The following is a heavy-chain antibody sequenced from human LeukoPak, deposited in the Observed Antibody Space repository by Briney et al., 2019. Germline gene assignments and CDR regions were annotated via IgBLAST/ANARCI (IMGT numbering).Heavy chain of an antibody. Sequence: GASVKVSCKASGYTFTSYAMHWVRQAPGQRLEWMGWINAGNGNTKYSQKFQGRVTITRDTSASTAYMELSSLRSEDTAVYYCASIRHYDILTGPLYYYYGMDVWGQGTTVTVFS. CDR2: INAGNGNT. CDR3: ASIRHYDILTGPLYYYYGMDV. D-gene: IGHD3-9*01. V-gene: IGHV1-3*01. CDR1: GYTFTSYA. J-gene: IGHJ6*02.